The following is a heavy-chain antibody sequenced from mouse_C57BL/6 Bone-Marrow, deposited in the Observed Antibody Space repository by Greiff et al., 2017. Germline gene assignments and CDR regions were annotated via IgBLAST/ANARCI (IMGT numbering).Heavy chain of an antibody. CDR3: TRWDCIDY. J-gene: IGHJ2*01. CDR1: GYTFTSYW. D-gene: IGHD4-1*01. Sequence: QVQLQQPGAELVKPGASVKVSCKASGYTFTSYWMHWVKQTPVHGLEWIGAIDPETGGTAYNQKFKGKAILTADKSSSTAYMELRSLTSEDSAVYYCTRWDCIDYWGQGTTLTVSS. V-gene: IGHV1-15*01. CDR2: IDPETGGT.